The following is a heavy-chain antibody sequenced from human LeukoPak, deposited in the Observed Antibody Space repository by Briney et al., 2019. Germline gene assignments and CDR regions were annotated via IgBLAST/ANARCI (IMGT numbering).Heavy chain of an antibody. V-gene: IGHV3-48*04. J-gene: IGHJ2*01. CDR2: ISSSSSTI. CDR3: ARGGVVIPDWYFDL. CDR1: GFTFSSYS. Sequence: GGSLRLSCAASGFTFSSYSMNWVRQAPGKGLEWVSYISSSSSTIYYADSVKGRFTISRDNAKNSLYLQMNSLRAEDTAVYYCARGGVVIPDWYFDLWGRGTLVTVSS. D-gene: IGHD3-22*01.